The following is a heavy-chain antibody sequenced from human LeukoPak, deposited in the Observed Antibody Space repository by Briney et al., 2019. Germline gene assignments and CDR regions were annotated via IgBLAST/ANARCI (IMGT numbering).Heavy chain of an antibody. CDR3: ARERGSSGWSRKYYYYYYMDV. Sequence: GGSLRLSCAASGFTFSSYSMNWVRQAPGKGLEWVSYISSSSSTIYYADSVKGRFTISRDNAKNSLYLQMNSLRAEDTAVYYCARERGSSGWSRKYYYYYYMDVWGKGTTVTISS. D-gene: IGHD6-19*01. V-gene: IGHV3-48*01. CDR1: GFTFSSYS. J-gene: IGHJ6*03. CDR2: ISSSSSTI.